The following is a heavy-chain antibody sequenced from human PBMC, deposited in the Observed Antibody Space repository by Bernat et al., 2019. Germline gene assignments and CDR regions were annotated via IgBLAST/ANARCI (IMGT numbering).Heavy chain of an antibody. V-gene: IGHV4-59*01. CDR1: GGSISSYY. D-gene: IGHD5-12*01. CDR3: ARGGLRGDY. J-gene: IGHJ4*02. Sequence: QVQLQESGPGLVKPSETLSLTCTVSGGSISSYYWSWIRQPPGKGLEWIGYIYYSGSTNYNPSLKSGVTISVDTSKNQFSRKLSAVTAAGTAVYYCARGGLRGDYWGQGTLVTVSS. CDR2: IYYSGST.